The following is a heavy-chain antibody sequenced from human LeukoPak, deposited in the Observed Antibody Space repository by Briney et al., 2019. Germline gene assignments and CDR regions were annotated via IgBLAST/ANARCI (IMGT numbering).Heavy chain of an antibody. CDR3: ARYCSSTSCPLHY. Sequence: SVKVSCKASGGTFSSYAISWVRQAPGQGLEWMGRIIPILGIANYAQKFQGRVTITADKSTSTAYMELSSLRPEDTAVYYCARYCSSTSCPLHYWGQGTLVTVSS. CDR2: IIPILGIA. CDR1: GGTFSSYA. V-gene: IGHV1-69*04. D-gene: IGHD2-2*01. J-gene: IGHJ4*02.